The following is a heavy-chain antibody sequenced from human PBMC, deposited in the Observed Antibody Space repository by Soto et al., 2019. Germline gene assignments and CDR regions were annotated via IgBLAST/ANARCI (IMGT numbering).Heavy chain of an antibody. J-gene: IGHJ4*02. V-gene: IGHV3-23*01. CDR1: GLTFSSYA. Sequence: GGSLRLSCAASGLTFSSYAMSWVRQAPGKGLEWVSAISGSGGSTYYADSVKGRFTISRDNSKNTLYLQMNSLRAEDTAVYYCAKGLKVTTEFDYWGQGTLVTVSS. CDR3: AKGLKVTTEFDY. CDR2: ISGSGGST. D-gene: IGHD4-4*01.